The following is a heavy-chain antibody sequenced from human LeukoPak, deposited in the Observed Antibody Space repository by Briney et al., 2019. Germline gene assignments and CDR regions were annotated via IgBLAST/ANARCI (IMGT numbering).Heavy chain of an antibody. D-gene: IGHD5-24*01. V-gene: IGHV4-4*02. J-gene: IGHJ2*01. CDR1: GGSITNTNW. Sequence: SETLSLTCAVSGGSITNTNWWSWVRQPPGKGLEWIGEINHSGSTNYNPSLKSRVTISVDKSKNQFSLNLSSVTAADTAVYYCAARGDGYNNWYFDLWGRGTLVTVSS. CDR2: INHSGST. CDR3: AARGDGYNNWYFDL.